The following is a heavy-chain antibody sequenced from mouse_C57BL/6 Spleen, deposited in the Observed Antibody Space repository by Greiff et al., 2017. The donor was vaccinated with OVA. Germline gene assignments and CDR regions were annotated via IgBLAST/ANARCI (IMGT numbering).Heavy chain of an antibody. Sequence: ESGPGLVKPSQSLSLTCSVTGYSITSGYYWNWIRQFPGNKLEWMGYISYDGSNNYNPSLKNRISITRDTSKNQFFLKLNSVTTEDTATYYCARAMDYYGSSLAWFAYWGQGTLVTVSA. J-gene: IGHJ3*01. CDR3: ARAMDYYGSSLAWFAY. CDR1: GYSITSGYY. CDR2: ISYDGSN. V-gene: IGHV3-6*01. D-gene: IGHD1-1*01.